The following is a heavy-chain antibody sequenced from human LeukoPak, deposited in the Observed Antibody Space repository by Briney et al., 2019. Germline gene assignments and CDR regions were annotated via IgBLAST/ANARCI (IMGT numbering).Heavy chain of an antibody. CDR1: GFTFSSYW. Sequence: GGSLRLSCATSGFTFSSYWMHWVRQAPGKGPEWVAVISYDGSKTYYGDSVKGRFTISRDNSKNTLWLQMNSLRVEDTAIYYCARDWGIDSWGQGTLVTVSS. CDR2: ISYDGSKT. CDR3: ARDWGIDS. V-gene: IGHV3-30*03. J-gene: IGHJ4*02. D-gene: IGHD3-16*01.